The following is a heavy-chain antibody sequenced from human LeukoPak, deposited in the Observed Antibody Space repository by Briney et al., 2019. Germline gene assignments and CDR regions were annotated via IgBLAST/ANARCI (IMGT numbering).Heavy chain of an antibody. V-gene: IGHV1-2*02. CDR2: INPNSGGT. J-gene: IGHJ6*03. Sequence: ASVKVSCKASGYTFTGYYMHWVRQAPGQGLEWMGWINPNSGGTNYAQKFQGRVTMTRDTSISTAYMELSRLRSDDTAVYYCARDSERWLQLNYYYYMDVWGKGTTVTVSS. CDR1: GYTFTGYY. D-gene: IGHD5-24*01. CDR3: ARDSERWLQLNYYYYMDV.